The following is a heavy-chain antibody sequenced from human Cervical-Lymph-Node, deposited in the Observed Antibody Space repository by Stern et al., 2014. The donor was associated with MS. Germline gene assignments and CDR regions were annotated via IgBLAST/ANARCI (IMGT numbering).Heavy chain of an antibody. CDR1: GFIFSDYY. V-gene: IGHV3-11*06. CDR3: VRGHIAVVVTAYGLDV. D-gene: IGHD2-15*01. J-gene: IGHJ6*02. CDR2: IIDYSPST. Sequence: QVQLVESGGGLVKPGGSLRLSCAASGFIFSDYYMTWIRLAPGKGLEWVSYIIDYSPSTDCTYSVKGRYTISSDNAKNSLYLQMNSLRVDDTAVYYCVRGHIAVVVTAYGLDVWGQGTTVTVSS.